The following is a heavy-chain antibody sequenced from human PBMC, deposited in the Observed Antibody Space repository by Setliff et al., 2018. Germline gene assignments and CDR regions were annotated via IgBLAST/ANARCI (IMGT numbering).Heavy chain of an antibody. CDR2: IIPIFGTP. D-gene: IGHD2-15*01. V-gene: IGHV1-69*13. CDR3: ARDGAYCSGGSCYSFDY. Sequence: SVKVSCKASGDTFSTYSISWVRQAPGQGLEWMGAIIPIFGTPNYAQKFQDRVTITAGVSTSTAYMELSSLRSDDTAVYYCARDGAYCSGGSCYSFDYWGQGTPVTVSS. J-gene: IGHJ4*02. CDR1: GDTFSTYS.